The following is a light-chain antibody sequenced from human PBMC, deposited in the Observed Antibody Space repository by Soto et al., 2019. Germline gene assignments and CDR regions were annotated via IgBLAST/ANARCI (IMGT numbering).Light chain of an antibody. J-gene: IGLJ1*01. CDR1: SSDVGGYNY. CDR3: SSYTGNRTPYV. CDR2: AVS. Sequence: QSALTQPASVSGSPGQSITISCTGTSSDVGGYNYVSWYQQHPGTAPNLMIYAVSDRPSGVSNRFSGSKSGNTASLTISGLQAEDEADYYCSSYTGNRTPYVFGTGTKLTVL. V-gene: IGLV2-14*01.